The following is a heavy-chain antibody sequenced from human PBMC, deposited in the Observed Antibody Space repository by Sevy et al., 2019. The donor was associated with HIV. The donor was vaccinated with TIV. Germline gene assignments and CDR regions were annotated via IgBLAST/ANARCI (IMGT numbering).Heavy chain of an antibody. D-gene: IGHD4-17*01. Sequence: GESLKISCKGSGYSFTSYWISWVRQMPGKGLEWMGRIDPSDSYTNYSPSLQGQVNISADKSIRTAYLQWSSLKASDTARYYCSRQTTFTTYQFGDPKYYYHYMDVWGKGTTVTVSS. CDR2: IDPSDSYT. V-gene: IGHV5-10-1*04. CDR3: SRQTTFTTYQFGDPKYYYHYMDV. J-gene: IGHJ6*03. CDR1: GYSFTSYW.